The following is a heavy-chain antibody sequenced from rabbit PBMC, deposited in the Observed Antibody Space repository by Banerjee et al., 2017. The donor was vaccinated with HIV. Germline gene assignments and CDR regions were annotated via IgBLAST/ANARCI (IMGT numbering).Heavy chain of an antibody. CDR3: ARGNTGVGYLYL. V-gene: IGHV1S45*01. CDR2: IDASSGGGP. J-gene: IGHJ4*01. Sequence: QEHLEESGGDLVKPEGSLTLTCTASGFSFSNNYWLCWVRQAPGKGLEWIACIDASSGGGPVYATWAKGRFTISKTSSTTVDLKMTSLTAADTATYFCARGNTGVGYLYLWGPGTLVTVS. CDR1: GFSFSNNYW. D-gene: IGHD1-1*01.